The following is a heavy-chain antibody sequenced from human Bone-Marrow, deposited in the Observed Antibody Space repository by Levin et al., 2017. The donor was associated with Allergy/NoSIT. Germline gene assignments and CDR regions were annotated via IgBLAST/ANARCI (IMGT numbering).Heavy chain of an antibody. V-gene: IGHV4-31*03. CDR3: ASSLGYCSGGSCAVVYFQH. CDR2: IYYSGST. CDR1: GGSISSGGYY. D-gene: IGHD2-15*01. Sequence: SETLSLTCTVSGGSISSGGYYWSWIRQHPGTGLEWIGYIYYSGSTYYNPSLKSRVTISVDTSKNQFSLKLSSVTAADTAVYYCASSLGYCSGGSCAVVYFQHWGQGTLVTVSS. J-gene: IGHJ1*01.